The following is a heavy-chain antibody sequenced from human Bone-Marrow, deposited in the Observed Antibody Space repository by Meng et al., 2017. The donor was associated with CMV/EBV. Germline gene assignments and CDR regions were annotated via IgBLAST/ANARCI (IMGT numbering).Heavy chain of an antibody. J-gene: IGHJ6*02. CDR1: GGTFSSYA. CDR2: IIPILGIA. Sequence: SVKVSCKASGGTFSSYAISWVRQAPGQGLEWIGGIIPILGIANYAQKFQGRVTITADKSTSTAYMELSSLRSEDTAVYYCARAQWRKRLYYYYYYGMDVWGQGTTVTVSS. V-gene: IGHV1-69*10. CDR3: ARAQWRKRLYYYYYYGMDV. D-gene: IGHD2-15*01.